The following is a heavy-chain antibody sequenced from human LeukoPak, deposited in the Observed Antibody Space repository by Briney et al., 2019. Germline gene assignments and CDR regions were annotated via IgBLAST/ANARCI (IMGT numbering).Heavy chain of an antibody. V-gene: IGHV5-51*01. CDR2: IYPGDSDT. CDR3: ARPGQLGEYTPYHFDY. J-gene: IGHJ4*02. D-gene: IGHD3-16*01. Sequence: GESLKISCKGSGYSFTTYWIGWVRQMPGKGLEWMGIIYPGDSDTRYSPSFQGQVTISADKSISTAYLQWSSLKASDTAMYYCARPGQLGEYTPYHFDYWGQGILVTVSS. CDR1: GYSFTTYW.